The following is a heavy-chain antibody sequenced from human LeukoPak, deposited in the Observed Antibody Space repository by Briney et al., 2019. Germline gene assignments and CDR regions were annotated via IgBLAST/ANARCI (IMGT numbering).Heavy chain of an antibody. V-gene: IGHV4-59*08. CDR2: IYYSGST. Sequence: SETLSLTCTVYVGSISSYYWSLIRQPLGKGLEWIGYIYYSGSTNYNPSLKSRVTISVDTSKNQFSLKLSSVTAADTAVYYCARGANWLNYWGQGTLVTVSS. CDR3: ARGANWLNY. CDR1: VGSISSYY. D-gene: IGHD7-27*01. J-gene: IGHJ4*02.